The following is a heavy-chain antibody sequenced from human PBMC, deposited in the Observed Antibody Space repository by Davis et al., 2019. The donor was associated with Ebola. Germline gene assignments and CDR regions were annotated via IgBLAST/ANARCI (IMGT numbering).Heavy chain of an antibody. D-gene: IGHD3-3*01. Sequence: KVSCKGSGYSFSTYWIGWVRQMPGKGLEWMGIIYPGDSDTTYSPSFQGQVTISADKSISTAYLQWSSLKASDTAMYYCATRSAYTLDSWGQGTLVTVSS. CDR2: IYPGDSDT. V-gene: IGHV5-51*01. J-gene: IGHJ4*02. CDR1: GYSFSTYW. CDR3: ATRSAYTLDS.